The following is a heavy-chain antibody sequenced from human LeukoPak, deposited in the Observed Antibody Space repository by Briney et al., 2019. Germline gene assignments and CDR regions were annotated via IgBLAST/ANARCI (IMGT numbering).Heavy chain of an antibody. CDR1: GYSFTSYY. Sequence: ASVKVSCKASGYSFTSYYMQWLRQAPGQGLEWMGIIDPSGGSTGYAPKFQGRVIMTRDTSTSTVYMDLSSLRSEDTAVYYCARDSSGSYDHWGQGATVTVSS. J-gene: IGHJ6*02. CDR2: IDPSGGST. D-gene: IGHD1-26*01. CDR3: ARDSSGSYDH. V-gene: IGHV1-46*01.